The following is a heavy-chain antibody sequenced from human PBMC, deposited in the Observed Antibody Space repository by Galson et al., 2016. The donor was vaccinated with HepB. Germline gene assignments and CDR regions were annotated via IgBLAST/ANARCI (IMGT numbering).Heavy chain of an antibody. CDR2: IYPGDSDT. CDR1: GYSLTNYW. Sequence: SGAEVKKPGESLKISCKGFGYSLTNYWIGWVRQMPGKGLEWMGIIYPGDSDTRYSPSFEGQVTISADISADKSITTAYLQWRSLKASDTAMYYCARTLPVVVTAEDAFDIWGQGTMVTVSS. V-gene: IGHV5-51*01. J-gene: IGHJ3*02. D-gene: IGHD2-21*02. CDR3: ARTLPVVVTAEDAFDI.